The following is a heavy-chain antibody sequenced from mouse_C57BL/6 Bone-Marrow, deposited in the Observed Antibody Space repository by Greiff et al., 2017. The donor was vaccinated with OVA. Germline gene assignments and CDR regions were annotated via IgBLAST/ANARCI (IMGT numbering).Heavy chain of an antibody. V-gene: IGHV14-4*01. CDR3: TTDDGSFAY. Sequence: EVQVVESGAELVRPGASVKLSCTASGFNIKDDYMHWVQQRPEQGLEWIGWIDPENGDTEYASKFQGKATITADTSSNTAYLQLSSLTSEDTAVYYCTTDDGSFAYWGQGTLVTVSA. J-gene: IGHJ3*01. CDR1: GFNIKDDY. D-gene: IGHD2-3*01. CDR2: IDPENGDT.